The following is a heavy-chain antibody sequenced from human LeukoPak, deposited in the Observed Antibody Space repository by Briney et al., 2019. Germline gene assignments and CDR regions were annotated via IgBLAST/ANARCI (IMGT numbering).Heavy chain of an antibody. CDR3: ARDHGSYWGAGGGFDY. V-gene: IGHV4-61*02. Sequence: PSETLSLTCTVSGGTICSGSYYWSWIRQPAGKGLEWIGRIYTSGRTNYNPSLKSRVTISVDTSKNQFSLKLSSVTAADTAVYYCARDHGSYWGAGGGFDYWGQGTLVTVSS. CDR2: IYTSGRT. J-gene: IGHJ4*02. D-gene: IGHD1-26*01. CDR1: GGTICSGSYY.